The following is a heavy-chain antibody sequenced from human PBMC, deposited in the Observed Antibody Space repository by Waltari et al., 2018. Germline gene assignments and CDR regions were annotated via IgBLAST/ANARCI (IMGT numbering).Heavy chain of an antibody. CDR1: GYTFTSYY. Sequence: QVQLVQSGAEVKKPGASVKVSCKASGYTFTSYYMHWVRQAPGQGLEWMGIINPSGGSTSYEQKFQGRVTMTRDTSTSTVYMELSSLRSEDTAVYYCARGVVVVPAAINWFDPWGQGTLVTVSS. CDR3: ARGVVVVPAAINWFDP. CDR2: INPSGGST. D-gene: IGHD2-2*01. V-gene: IGHV1-46*01. J-gene: IGHJ5*02.